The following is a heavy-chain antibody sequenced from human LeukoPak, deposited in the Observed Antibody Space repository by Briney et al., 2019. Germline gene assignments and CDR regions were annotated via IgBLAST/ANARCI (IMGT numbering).Heavy chain of an antibody. J-gene: IGHJ5*02. Sequence: GGSLRLSCAASGLSFSRYNMSWIRQAPGKGLEWVSYISSSGSTRFYADSVKGRLLISRDNAKNSLYLQMNSLRAEDTAVYYCASGDWFDPWGQGTLVTVSS. CDR1: GLSFSRYN. V-gene: IGHV3-11*04. CDR3: ASGDWFDP. D-gene: IGHD3-10*01. CDR2: ISSSGSTR.